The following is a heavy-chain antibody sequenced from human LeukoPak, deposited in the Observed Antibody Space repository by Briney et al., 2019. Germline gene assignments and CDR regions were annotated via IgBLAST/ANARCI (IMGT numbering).Heavy chain of an antibody. J-gene: IGHJ5*02. CDR2: IYYSVST. D-gene: IGHD3-10*01. Sequence: PSETLSLTCTVSGGSFSSYYWSWIRQPPGKGLEWIGYIYYSVSTNYNLSLKSRVTISVDTSENQFSLKLTSVTAADTAVYYCARGGRGRNWFDPWGQGTLVTVSS. V-gene: IGHV4-59*01. CDR1: GGSFSSYY. CDR3: ARGGRGRNWFDP.